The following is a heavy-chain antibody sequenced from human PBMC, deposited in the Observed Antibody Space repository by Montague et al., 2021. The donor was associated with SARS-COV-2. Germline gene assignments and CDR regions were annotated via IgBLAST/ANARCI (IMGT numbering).Heavy chain of an antibody. CDR3: ARDTRPNFAYYDILAGDYYYYGIDV. CDR2: ISTSGNT. Sequence: TLSLTCTVSGGSINSGSYYWGWIRQAAGKGLEWIGRISTSGNTKYNTSLKSRVTISVDTSQNQFSLKMYSMTAADTAVYYCARDTRPNFAYYDILAGDYYYYGIDVWGQGTTVTVSS. V-gene: IGHV4-61*02. CDR1: GGSINSGSYY. J-gene: IGHJ6*02. D-gene: IGHD3-9*01.